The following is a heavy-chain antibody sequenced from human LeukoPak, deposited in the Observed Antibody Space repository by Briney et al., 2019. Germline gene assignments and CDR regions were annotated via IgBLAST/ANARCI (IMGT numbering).Heavy chain of an antibody. Sequence: RRSLRLSCAASEFTFSSYAMHWVRQAPGKGLEWVAVISYDGSNRFYADSVKGRFIISRDNSKNTLYLQMNSLRAEDTAVYYCAKDPGRYCSGTTCPYYFNFWGQGTLATVSS. J-gene: IGHJ4*02. CDR1: EFTFSSYA. CDR2: ISYDGSNR. V-gene: IGHV3-30-3*01. CDR3: AKDPGRYCSGTTCPYYFNF. D-gene: IGHD2-2*01.